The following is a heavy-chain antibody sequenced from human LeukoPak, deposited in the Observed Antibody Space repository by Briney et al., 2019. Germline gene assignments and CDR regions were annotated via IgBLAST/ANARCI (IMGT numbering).Heavy chain of an antibody. CDR3: ARVAIFGSFDY. Sequence: GGSLRLSCAASGFTFSSYAMSWVRQAPGKGLEWVSYISSSGSTIYYADSVKGRFTISRDNAKNSLYLQMNSLRAEDTAVYYCARVAIFGSFDYWGQGTLVTVSS. D-gene: IGHD3-3*01. CDR2: ISSSGSTI. CDR1: GFTFSSYA. J-gene: IGHJ4*02. V-gene: IGHV3-48*03.